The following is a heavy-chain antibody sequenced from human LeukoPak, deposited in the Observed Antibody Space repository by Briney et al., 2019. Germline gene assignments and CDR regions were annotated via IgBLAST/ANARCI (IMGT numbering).Heavy chain of an antibody. Sequence: ASVKVSCKASGYTFTGYYMHWVRQAPGQGLEWMGWINPNSGGTSYAQKFQGRVTMTRDTSISTAYMELSRLRSDDTAVYYCARALNIVVVPAALENWFDPWGQGTLVTVSS. CDR1: GYTFTGYY. CDR3: ARALNIVVVPAALENWFDP. D-gene: IGHD2-2*01. CDR2: INPNSGGT. V-gene: IGHV1-2*02. J-gene: IGHJ5*02.